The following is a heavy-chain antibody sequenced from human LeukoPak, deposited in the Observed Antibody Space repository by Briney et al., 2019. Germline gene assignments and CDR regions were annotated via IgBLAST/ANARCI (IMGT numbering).Heavy chain of an antibody. CDR2: ISHSGTT. D-gene: IGHD3-10*01. J-gene: IGHJ4*02. CDR1: GGSIRTYS. V-gene: IGHV4-59*08. Sequence: SETLSLTCIVSGGSIRTYSWNWIRQSPGKGLEWVGYISHSGTTSYSSSLKSRVTISVDTSKNQFSLKLSSVTAADTAVYYCAHDGYYYGSGSYYIKDGYRWVDYWGQGTLVTVSS. CDR3: AHDGYYYGSGSYYIKDGYRWVDY.